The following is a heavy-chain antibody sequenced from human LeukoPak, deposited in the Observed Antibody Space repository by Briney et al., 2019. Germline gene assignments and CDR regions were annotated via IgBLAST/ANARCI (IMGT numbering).Heavy chain of an antibody. D-gene: IGHD3-3*02. Sequence: PGGSLRLSCAASGFTFSSYEMNWVRQAPGKGLEWVSYISSSGSTIYYADSVKGRFTISRDNAKNSLYLQMDSLRAEDTAVYYCARDSQHLNFDHWGQGTLVTVSS. CDR1: GFTFSSYE. V-gene: IGHV3-48*03. CDR3: ARDSQHLNFDH. CDR2: ISSSGSTI. J-gene: IGHJ4*02.